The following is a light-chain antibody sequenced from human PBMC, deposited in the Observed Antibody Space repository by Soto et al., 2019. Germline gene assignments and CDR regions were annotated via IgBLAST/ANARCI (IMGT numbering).Light chain of an antibody. Sequence: EIVLTQSPATLSAFPGDRVTLSCRASQALNTRLAWYQHKLGQAPRLLIYLTSNRAAGVPSRFSAWGSETDFTLTISDVQPEDFAVYYCHQRQSWPRTFGQGTKVDIK. V-gene: IGKV3-11*01. CDR2: LTS. J-gene: IGKJ1*01. CDR3: HQRQSWPRT. CDR1: QALNTR.